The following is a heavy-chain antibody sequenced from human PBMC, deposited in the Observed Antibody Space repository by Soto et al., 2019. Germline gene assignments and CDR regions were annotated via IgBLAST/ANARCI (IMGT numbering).Heavy chain of an antibody. V-gene: IGHV3-48*01. Sequence: PGGSLRLSCAASGFTFSSYSMNWVRQAPGKGLEWVSYISSSSSTIYYADSVKGRFTISRDNARNSLYLQMNSLRAGDTAVYYWAGEGSNWYSLHWFDPWGQGTLVTVFS. D-gene: IGHD2-15*01. CDR3: AGEGSNWYSLHWFDP. CDR2: ISSSSSTI. J-gene: IGHJ5*02. CDR1: GFTFSSYS.